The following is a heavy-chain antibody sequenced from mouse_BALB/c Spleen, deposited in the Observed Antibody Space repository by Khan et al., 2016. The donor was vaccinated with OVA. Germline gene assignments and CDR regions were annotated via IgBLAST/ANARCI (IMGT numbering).Heavy chain of an antibody. CDR1: GYSFTSYY. J-gene: IGHJ3*01. Sequence: EVQLQESGPELMKPGASVKISCKASGYSFTSYYIHWVMESHGKSLEWIGYIDPFSGDTTYNQKFKGKATLTVDKSSSQAYILLSNLTSEDSAVYYCTRHGYVAWFTYWGQVTLVTVSA. CDR3: TRHGYVAWFTY. D-gene: IGHD2-2*01. V-gene: IGHV1S135*01. CDR2: IDPFSGDT.